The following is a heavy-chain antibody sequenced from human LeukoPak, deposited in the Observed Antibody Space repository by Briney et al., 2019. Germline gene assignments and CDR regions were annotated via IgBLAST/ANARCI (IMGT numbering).Heavy chain of an antibody. V-gene: IGHV3-23*01. D-gene: IGHD1-20*01. CDR2: ISGSGGST. CDR3: AKEGNWNDGPDAFDI. CDR1: GFTFSSYA. Sequence: GGSLRLSCAASGFTFSSYAMSWVRQAPGKGLEWVSAISGSGGSTYYADSVKGRFTISRDNFKNTLYLQMNSLRAEDTVVYYCAKEGNWNDGPDAFDIWGQGTMVTVSS. J-gene: IGHJ3*02.